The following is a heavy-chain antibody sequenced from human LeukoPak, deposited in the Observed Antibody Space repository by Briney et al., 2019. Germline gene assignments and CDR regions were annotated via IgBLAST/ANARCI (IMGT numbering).Heavy chain of an antibody. V-gene: IGHV4-31*03. D-gene: IGHD2-2*01. CDR2: IYYSGST. CDR1: GGSISSGGYY. Sequence: SQTLSLTCTVSGGSISSGGYYWSWIRQHPGKGLEWIGYIYYSGSTYYNPSLKSRVTISVDTSKNQFSLKLSSVTAADTAVYYCARGFIVVVPAATLSYRPGRGSNWFDPWGQGTLVTVSS. J-gene: IGHJ5*02. CDR3: ARGFIVVVPAATLSYRPGRGSNWFDP.